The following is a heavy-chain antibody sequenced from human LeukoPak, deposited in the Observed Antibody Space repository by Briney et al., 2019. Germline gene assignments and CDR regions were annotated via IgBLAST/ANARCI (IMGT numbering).Heavy chain of an antibody. J-gene: IGHJ5*02. Sequence: ASVTVSFTSSVYTFTDYYMHWVRQAPGQGLEWMGWINPNSGGANYAHKFQGRVTITRDTSISTDYMELSRLRSDDTAVYYCARDLELWGQGTLVTVSS. CDR2: INPNSGGA. CDR1: VYTFTDYY. CDR3: ARDLEL. V-gene: IGHV1-2*02.